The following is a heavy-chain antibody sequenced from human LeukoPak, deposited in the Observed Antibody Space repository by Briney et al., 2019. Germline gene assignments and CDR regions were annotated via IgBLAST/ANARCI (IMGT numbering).Heavy chain of an antibody. J-gene: IGHJ4*02. Sequence: PSETLSLTCTVSGASISSGAYYWSWIRHHPGKGLELIGYIYYSGSAYYNPSLKSRVTISIDTSKNQFSLQLSSVTAADTAVYYCVRYYYTSGSYSYFDYWGQGTLVTVSS. CDR3: VRYYYTSGSYSYFDY. D-gene: IGHD3-10*01. CDR1: GASISSGAYY. CDR2: IYYSGSA. V-gene: IGHV4-31*03.